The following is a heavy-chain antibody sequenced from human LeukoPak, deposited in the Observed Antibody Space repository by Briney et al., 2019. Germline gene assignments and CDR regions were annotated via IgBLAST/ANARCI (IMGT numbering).Heavy chain of an antibody. J-gene: IGHJ4*02. V-gene: IGHV3-23*01. D-gene: IGHD1-26*01. Sequence: GGSLRLFCTASGFTFGTYAMNWVCQAPGKGLEWVSVIIGNGADINYADSVKGRFTISRDNSKNTLYLQMNNLRVEDTAVYYCANYRIPVGFYSIDNWGQGALVIVSS. CDR2: IIGNGADI. CDR3: ANYRIPVGFYSIDN. CDR1: GFTFGTYA.